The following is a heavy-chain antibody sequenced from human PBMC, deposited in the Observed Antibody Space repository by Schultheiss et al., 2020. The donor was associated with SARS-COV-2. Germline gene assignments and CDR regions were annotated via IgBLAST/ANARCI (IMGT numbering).Heavy chain of an antibody. D-gene: IGHD3-16*01. CDR3: ASEGGRWV. J-gene: IGHJ6*02. V-gene: IGHV3-30*04. CDR1: GFTFSSYA. Sequence: GGSLRLSCAASGFTFSSYAMHWVRQAPGKGLEWVAVISYDGRNTHYSGSVRGRFTISRDNSKNTLYLQMNSLRAEDTAVYYCASEGGRWVWGQGTTVTVSS. CDR2: ISYDGRNT.